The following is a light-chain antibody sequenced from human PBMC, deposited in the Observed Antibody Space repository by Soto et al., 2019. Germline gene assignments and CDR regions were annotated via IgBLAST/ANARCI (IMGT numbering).Light chain of an antibody. Sequence: DIQMTQSPSSLSASVGDRVTITCRASQGIDNFLAWYQHKPGKVXRLLIYGASTRATGIPARFSGSGSGTEFTLTTSSLQSEDFAVYYGQQYKNWPPITFGQGTRLEI. CDR3: QQYKNWPPIT. CDR1: QGIDNF. V-gene: IGKV1-27*01. CDR2: GAS. J-gene: IGKJ5*01.